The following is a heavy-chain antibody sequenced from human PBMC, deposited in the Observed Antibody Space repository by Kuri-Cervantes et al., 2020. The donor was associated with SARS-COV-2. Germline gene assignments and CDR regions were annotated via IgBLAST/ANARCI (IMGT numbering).Heavy chain of an antibody. D-gene: IGHD2-21*02. CDR1: GGTFSSYT. V-gene: IGHV1-69*02. Sequence: SVKVSRKASGGTFSSYTISWVRQAPGQGLEWMGRIIPILGIANYAQKFQGRVTITADKSTSTAYMELSSLRSEDTAVYYCAADMAYCGGDCYSNYYYYYGMDVWGQGTTVTVSS. J-gene: IGHJ6*02. CDR2: IIPILGIA. CDR3: AADMAYCGGDCYSNYYYYYGMDV.